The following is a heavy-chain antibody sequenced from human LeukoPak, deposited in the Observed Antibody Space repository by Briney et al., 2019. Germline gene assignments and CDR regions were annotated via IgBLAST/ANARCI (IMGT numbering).Heavy chain of an antibody. V-gene: IGHV1-2*06. Sequence: GASVKVSCKASGYTFTGYHMHWVRLAPGQGLEWMGRITPNSGDTNYAQKFQGRVTMTRDTSISTAYMELSRLRSDDTAVYYCARDRGNYDSSDPLDYWGQGTLVTVSS. D-gene: IGHD3-22*01. J-gene: IGHJ4*02. CDR3: ARDRGNYDSSDPLDY. CDR1: GYTFTGYH. CDR2: ITPNSGDT.